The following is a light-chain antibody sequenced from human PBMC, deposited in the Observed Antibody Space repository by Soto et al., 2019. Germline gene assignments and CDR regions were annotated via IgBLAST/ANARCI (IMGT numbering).Light chain of an antibody. CDR3: QTWGIGIQV. V-gene: IGLV4-69*01. J-gene: IGLJ3*02. CDR1: SGHSSYS. CDR2: LNSDGSH. Sequence: QLVLPQSPSASASLGASVKLTCTLTSGHSSYSIAWPQQQPEKGPRYLMKLNSDGSHNKGDGIPDRFSGSSSGAERYLTISSLQSEDEADDYGQTWGIGIQVFGGGTKLTVL.